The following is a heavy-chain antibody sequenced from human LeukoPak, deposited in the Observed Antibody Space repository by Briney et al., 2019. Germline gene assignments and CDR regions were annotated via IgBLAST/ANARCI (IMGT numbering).Heavy chain of an antibody. CDR3: AREYQHVFDI. D-gene: IGHD3-22*01. CDR2: ISSSGSTI. V-gene: IGHV3-11*01. Sequence: GGSLRLSCAASGFTVSNNYMSWIRQAPGKGLEWVSYISSSGSTIYYADSVKGRFTISGDNAKNSLYLQMNSLRAEDTAVYYCAREYQHVFDIWGQGTMVTVSS. J-gene: IGHJ3*02. CDR1: GFTVSNNY.